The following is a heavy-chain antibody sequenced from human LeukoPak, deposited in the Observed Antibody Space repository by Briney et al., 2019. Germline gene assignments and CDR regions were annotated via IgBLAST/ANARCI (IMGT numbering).Heavy chain of an antibody. CDR1: GYTFTGYY. D-gene: IGHD1-1*01. J-gene: IGHJ4*02. CDR3: ARKLRNDVIYDY. Sequence: ASVKVSCKASGYTFTGYYMHWVRQAPGQGLEWMGWINPNSGGTNYAQEFQGRVTMTRDTSISTAYMELSRLRSEDTAVYYCARKLRNDVIYDYWGQGTLVTVST. V-gene: IGHV1-2*02. CDR2: INPNSGGT.